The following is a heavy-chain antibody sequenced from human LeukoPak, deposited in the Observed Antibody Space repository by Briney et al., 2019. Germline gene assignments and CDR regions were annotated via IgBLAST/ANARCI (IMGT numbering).Heavy chain of an antibody. Sequence: PGGSLRPSCAGSGFTFSSYWMSWVRQAPGKGLEWVANIKEDGSEKYYGDSVKGRFTISRDNTKNSLYLEMNSLRAEDTAVYYCARARDGLLWFGELFPFFDFWGQGNLVTVSS. CDR1: GFTFSSYW. J-gene: IGHJ4*02. CDR2: IKEDGSEK. CDR3: ARARDGLLWFGELFPFFDF. D-gene: IGHD3-10*01. V-gene: IGHV3-7*01.